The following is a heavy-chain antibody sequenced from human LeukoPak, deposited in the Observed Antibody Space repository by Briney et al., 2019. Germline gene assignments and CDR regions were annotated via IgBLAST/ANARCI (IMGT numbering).Heavy chain of an antibody. CDR3: ARDPKSQLLLDY. CDR1: GFTFTDEY. V-gene: IGHV1-2*02. D-gene: IGHD2-2*01. J-gene: IGHJ4*02. Sequence: GASVKVSCKSSGFTFTDEYIHWVRQAPGQGLEWMGWISPYSGATNYAQKFQGRVTLTRDTSISTAYMELSRLTSGDTAVYYCARDPKSQLLLDYWGQGTLVTVSS. CDR2: ISPYSGAT.